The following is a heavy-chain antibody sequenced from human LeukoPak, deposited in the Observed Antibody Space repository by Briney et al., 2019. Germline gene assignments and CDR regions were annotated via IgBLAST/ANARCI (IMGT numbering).Heavy chain of an antibody. Sequence: PSETLSLTCTVSTGSISSYYWSWIRQPPGKGLEWIGYIYYTGSTNYNPSLKSRVTISVDTSKNQFSLKLSPVTAADTAVYYCARYLGSSQFDYWGQGTLVTVSS. V-gene: IGHV4-59*01. CDR2: IYYTGST. CDR3: ARYLGSSQFDY. D-gene: IGHD6-6*01. CDR1: TGSISSYY. J-gene: IGHJ4*02.